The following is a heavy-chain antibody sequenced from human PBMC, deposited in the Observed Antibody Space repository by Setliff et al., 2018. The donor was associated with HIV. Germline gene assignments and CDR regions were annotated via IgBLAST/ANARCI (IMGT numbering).Heavy chain of an antibody. CDR3: AVASIVSTARWNH. CDR1: GYSFSGYY. J-gene: IGHJ5*02. V-gene: IGHV1-2*02. Sequence: ASVKVSCKASGYSFSGYYLHWVRRAPGQGLEWMGWINPNSGATNYAQNFQGRVTMTRDTSISTAYMDLSSLTSDETAVYYCAVASIVSTARWNHWGRGTLVTVSS. CDR2: INPNSGAT. D-gene: IGHD1-26*01.